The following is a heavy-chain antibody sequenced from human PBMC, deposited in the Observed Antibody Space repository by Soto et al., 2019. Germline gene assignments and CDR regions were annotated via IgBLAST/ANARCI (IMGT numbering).Heavy chain of an antibody. J-gene: IGHJ6*02. CDR2: ISYDGSNK. D-gene: IGHD4-17*01. V-gene: IGHV3-30*18. CDR1: GFTFSSYG. CDR3: AKDPGDYHHYYDGMDV. Sequence: QVQLVESGGGVVQPGRSLRLSCAASGFTFSSYGMHWVRQAPGKGLEWVAVISYDGSNKYYADSVKGRFTISRDNXKXXLYLQMNSLRAEDTAVYYCAKDPGDYHHYYDGMDVWGQGTTVTVSS.